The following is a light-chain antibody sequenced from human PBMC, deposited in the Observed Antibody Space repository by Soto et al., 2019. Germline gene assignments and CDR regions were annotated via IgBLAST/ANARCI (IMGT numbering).Light chain of an antibody. CDR1: QSVNIY. Sequence: EIVMTQSPATLSVSPGERATLSCRASQSVNIYLAWYQQKPGQAPRLLIFGASSRATGIPARFSGSGSGTEFNLTISSLQSEDFAIYYCQQYYDWLTWTFGQGTKVEI. CDR2: GAS. J-gene: IGKJ1*01. CDR3: QQYYDWLTWT. V-gene: IGKV3D-15*01.